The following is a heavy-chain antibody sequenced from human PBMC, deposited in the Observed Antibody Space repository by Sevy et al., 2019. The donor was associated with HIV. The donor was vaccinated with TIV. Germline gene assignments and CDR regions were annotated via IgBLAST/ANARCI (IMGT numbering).Heavy chain of an antibody. CDR3: ARYMGSGTSFDY. V-gene: IGHV4-59*13. CDR2: IHSSGST. D-gene: IGHD6-13*01. CDR1: GGSITNYY. J-gene: IGHJ4*02. Sequence: SETLSLTCTVSGGSITNYYWGWIRQPPGMRLEWIGYIHSSGSTNSNPSLKSRVTISVDTSKNQFSLNLNSVTAADTAVYYCARYMGSGTSFDYWGQGTLVTVSS.